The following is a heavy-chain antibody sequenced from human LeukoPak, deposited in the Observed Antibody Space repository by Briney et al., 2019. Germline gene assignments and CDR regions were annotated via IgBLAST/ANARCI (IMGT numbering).Heavy chain of an antibody. CDR1: GFTFGDYA. D-gene: IGHD3-10*01. CDR3: TRDMVRGVRDY. Sequence: PGRSLRLSCTASGFTFGDYAMSWVRQAPGKGLEWVGSIRSKAYGGTTEYAASVKGRFTISRDDSKSIAYLQMNSLKTEDTAVYYCTRDMVRGVRDYWGQGTLVTVSS. V-gene: IGHV3-49*04. CDR2: IRSKAYGGTT. J-gene: IGHJ4*02.